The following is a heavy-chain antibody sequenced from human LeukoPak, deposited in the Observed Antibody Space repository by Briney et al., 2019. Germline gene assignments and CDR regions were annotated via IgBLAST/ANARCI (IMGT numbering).Heavy chain of an antibody. CDR1: GFTFSSYA. J-gene: IGHJ5*02. CDR3: ARVSRGMGATISFGVSWFDP. Sequence: GGSLRLSCAASGFTFSSYAMSWVRQAPGKGLEWVSTISNNDGTTYYADSVKGRFTISRDNSKNTLYLQMNSLRSEDTAVYYCARVSRGMGATISFGVSWFDPWGQGTLVTVSS. V-gene: IGHV3-23*01. D-gene: IGHD1-26*01. CDR2: ISNNDGTT.